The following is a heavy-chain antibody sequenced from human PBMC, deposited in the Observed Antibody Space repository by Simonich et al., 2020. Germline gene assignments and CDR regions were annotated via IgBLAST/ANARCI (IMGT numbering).Heavy chain of an antibody. V-gene: IGHV4-38-2*01. Sequence: QVQLQESGPGLVKPSETLSLTCAVSGYSISSGYYWGWIRQPPGKGLEWIGSIYHSGGTYYDPSLKSRVTISGDTSKNQFSLKLSSVTAADTAVYYCASRGWSGYYDYWGQGTLVTVSS. CDR3: ASRGWSGYYDY. D-gene: IGHD3-3*01. J-gene: IGHJ4*02. CDR1: GYSISSGYY. CDR2: IYHSGGT.